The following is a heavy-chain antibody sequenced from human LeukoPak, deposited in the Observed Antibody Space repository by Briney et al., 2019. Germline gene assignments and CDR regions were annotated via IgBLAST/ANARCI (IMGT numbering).Heavy chain of an antibody. J-gene: IGHJ4*02. V-gene: IGHV1-18*01. CDR3: ARVRGYSSNSLDY. Sequence: ASVKVSCKASGYTFTNFGISWVRQAPGQGLEWMGWISPYNGDTNYAQNFQGRVTMTTDTSTSTVYMELSSLRSEDTAVYYCARVRGYSSNSLDYWGQGTLVTVSS. CDR1: GYTFTNFG. CDR2: ISPYNGDT. D-gene: IGHD6-13*01.